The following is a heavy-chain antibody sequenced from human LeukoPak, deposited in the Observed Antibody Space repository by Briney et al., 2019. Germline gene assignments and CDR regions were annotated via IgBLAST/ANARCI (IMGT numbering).Heavy chain of an antibody. CDR3: ARAVAGTGSSDS. J-gene: IGHJ4*02. V-gene: IGHV3-74*03. Sequence: GGSLRLSCGASGFYFGTRYMHWVRQAPGKGLMWVSRINPEGTERKYADSVRGRFIISRDNGENTLYLQMNSLRVDDTAVYFCARAVAGTGSSDSWGQGTLVTVSS. CDR2: INPEGTER. CDR1: GFYFGTRY. D-gene: IGHD6-19*01.